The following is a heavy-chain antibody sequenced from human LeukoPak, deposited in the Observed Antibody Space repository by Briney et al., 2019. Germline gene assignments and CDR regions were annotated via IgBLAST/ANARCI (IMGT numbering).Heavy chain of an antibody. CDR3: ARSTRITIFGVVTLNWFDP. D-gene: IGHD3-3*01. CDR2: IIPIFGTA. CDR1: GGTFSSYA. Sequence: ASVKVSCKASGGTFSSYAISWVRQAPGQGLEWMGGIIPIFGTANYAQKFQGRVTITADESTSTAYMEQSSLRSEDTAVYYCARSTRITIFGVVTLNWFDPWGQGTLVTVSS. J-gene: IGHJ5*02. V-gene: IGHV1-69*13.